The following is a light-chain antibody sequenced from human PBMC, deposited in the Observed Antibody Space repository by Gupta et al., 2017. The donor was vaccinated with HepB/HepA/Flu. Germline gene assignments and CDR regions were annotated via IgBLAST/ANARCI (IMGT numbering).Light chain of an antibody. J-gene: IGLJ3*02. CDR2: GNT. CDR3: QSYDSSLSGWV. V-gene: IGLV1-40*01. Sequence: SVLTQPPSVSGAPGQRVSISCTGRSSNIGASYNVHWYQQVPGTAPKLLIYGNTNRPSGVPDRFSGSKSGTSASLAITGLQAEDEADYYCQSYDSSLSGWVFGGGTKLTVL. CDR1: SSNIGASYN.